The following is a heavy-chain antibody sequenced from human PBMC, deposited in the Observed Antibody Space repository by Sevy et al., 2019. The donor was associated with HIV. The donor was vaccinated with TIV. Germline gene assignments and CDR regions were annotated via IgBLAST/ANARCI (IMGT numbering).Heavy chain of an antibody. J-gene: IGHJ6*03. V-gene: IGHV4-39*01. CDR3: ARLSPFYHYIDV. CDR1: GGSISSISNY. CDR2: LYYEGTT. Sequence: SETLSLTCGVSGGSISSISNYWGWIRQPPGRELEWIGSLYYEGTTYYNPSLQSRVRISGNTSKILFSLDLTSVTAADTAVYYCARLSPFYHYIDVWGKGTTVTVSS.